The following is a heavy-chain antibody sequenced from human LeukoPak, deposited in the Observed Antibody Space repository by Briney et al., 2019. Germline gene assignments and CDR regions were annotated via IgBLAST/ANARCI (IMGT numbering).Heavy chain of an antibody. V-gene: IGHV3-23*01. J-gene: IGHJ4*02. CDR2: ISGSGGST. CDR3: ARDGLCPRSGGSCHLIDY. D-gene: IGHD2-15*01. CDR1: GFTFSSYA. Sequence: GGSLRLSCAASGFTFSSYAMSWVRQAPGKGLEWVSAISGSGGSTYYADSVKGRFTISRDNSKNTLYLQMNSLRAEDTAVYYCARDGLCPRSGGSCHLIDYWGQGTLVTVSS.